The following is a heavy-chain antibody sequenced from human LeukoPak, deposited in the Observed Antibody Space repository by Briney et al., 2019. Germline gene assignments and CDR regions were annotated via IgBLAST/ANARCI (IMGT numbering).Heavy chain of an antibody. J-gene: IGHJ4*02. CDR1: GFTFSDYH. D-gene: IGHD5-12*01. Sequence: GGSLRLSCEASGFTFSDYHMSWIRQAPGKGPEWVSYISSSGSTIYYADSVKGRFTISRDNAKNSLYLQMNSLRAEDTAVYYCRLYSGYDFQHHFDYWGQGTLVTVSS. V-gene: IGHV3-11*01. CDR3: RLYSGYDFQHHFDY. CDR2: ISSSGSTI.